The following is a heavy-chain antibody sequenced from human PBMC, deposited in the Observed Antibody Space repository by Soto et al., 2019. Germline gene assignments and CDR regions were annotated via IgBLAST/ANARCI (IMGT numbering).Heavy chain of an antibody. V-gene: IGHV4-59*11. J-gene: IGHJ6*02. D-gene: IGHD1-26*01. Sequence: SETLSLTCTVSGGSISSHYWSRVRQAPGKGLEWIGCIYYRGNTFYNPSLKSRGTISVDTSNNQFSLKLDSVTPADTAVYYCARDGREASGIDVWGQGTAVTVSS. CDR2: IYYRGNT. CDR1: GGSISSHY. CDR3: ARDGREASGIDV.